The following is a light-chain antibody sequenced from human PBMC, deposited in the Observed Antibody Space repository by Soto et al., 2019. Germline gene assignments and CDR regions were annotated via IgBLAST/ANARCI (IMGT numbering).Light chain of an antibody. CDR3: QHYGESSST. V-gene: IGKV3D-20*01. CDR1: PTITSNF. CDR2: DAS. Sequence: IVLTPSPGTLSLSPGAVATLSFGASPTITSNFLAWYQKKPGLAPRLLVYDASHRATGIPDRFSGSGSGTDFTLTISTLEPEDFAVYYCQHYGESSSTFGGGTRVEI. J-gene: IGKJ4*01.